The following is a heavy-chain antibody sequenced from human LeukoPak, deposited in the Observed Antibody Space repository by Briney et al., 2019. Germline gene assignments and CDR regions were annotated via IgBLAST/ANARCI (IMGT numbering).Heavy chain of an antibody. Sequence: SETLSLTCSVSGGSISSSDYYRGWIRQPPGKGLEWIGYFFYSGSTNYNPSLKSRVTISVDTSKNQFSLKLSSVTAADTAVYYCARGSGGYHYDHWGQGTLVTVSS. J-gene: IGHJ5*02. D-gene: IGHD3-22*01. V-gene: IGHV4-61*08. CDR3: ARGSGGYHYDH. CDR2: FFYSGST. CDR1: GGSISSSDYY.